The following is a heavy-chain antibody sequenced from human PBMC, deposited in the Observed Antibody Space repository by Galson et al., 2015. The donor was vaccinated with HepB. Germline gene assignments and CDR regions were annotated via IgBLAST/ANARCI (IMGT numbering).Heavy chain of an antibody. CDR2: VIPVFGTS. CDR3: ARGGYCSSHRCYTGAFDI. V-gene: IGHV1-69*13. J-gene: IGHJ3*02. Sequence: SVKVSCKASGYTFSSYGINWVRQAPGQGLEWVGGVIPVFGTSSYAQKLQGRVTITADESTSTAYMELRSLRSEDTAVYYCARGGYCSSHRCYTGAFDIWGQGTMVTVSS. D-gene: IGHD2-2*02. CDR1: GYTFSSYG.